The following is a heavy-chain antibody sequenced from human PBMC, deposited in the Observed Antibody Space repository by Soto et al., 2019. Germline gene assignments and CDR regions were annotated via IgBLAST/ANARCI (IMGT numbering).Heavy chain of an antibody. CDR1: GFTFSSYA. CDR3: AKTANGWFSAFDI. V-gene: IGHV3-23*01. CDR2: ISGSGGTT. D-gene: IGHD6-19*01. J-gene: IGHJ3*02. Sequence: EVQLLESGGGLVQPGGSLRLSCAASGFTFSSYAMSWVRQAPGKGLEWVSAISGSGGTTYYADSVKGRFTFSRDNSKNTLYLQMNILRAEDPAVYYCAKTANGWFSAFDIWDQGTMVTVSS.